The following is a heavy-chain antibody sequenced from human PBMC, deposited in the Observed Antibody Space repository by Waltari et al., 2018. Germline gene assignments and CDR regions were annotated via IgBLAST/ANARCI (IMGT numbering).Heavy chain of an antibody. V-gene: IGHV1-69*01. CDR3: AREMRTYYYDSSGYWY. CDR1: GGTFSSYA. D-gene: IGHD3-22*01. Sequence: QVQLVQSGAEVKKPGSSVKVSCKASGGTFSSYAISWVRQAPGQGLEWMGGIIPILGTANYAQKFQGRVTITADESTSTAYMELSSLRSEDTAVYYCAREMRTYYYDSSGYWYWGQGTLVTVSS. J-gene: IGHJ4*02. CDR2: IIPILGTA.